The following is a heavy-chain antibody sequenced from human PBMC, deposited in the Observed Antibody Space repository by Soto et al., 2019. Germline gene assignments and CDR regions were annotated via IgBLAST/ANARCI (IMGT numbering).Heavy chain of an antibody. CDR1: GGSISSGSYY. CDR3: ATRTYYYYGSLSLGGRGV. Sequence: QVQLQESGPGLVKPSQTLSLTCTVSGGSISSGSYYWSWIRQLPGKGLEWIGYNYYSGSTYYHPCPNRRVTISGHPSKNQYSAKLDSVTAADTAGYYCATRTYYYYGSLSLGGRGVWGQGTTVTVSS. CDR2: NYYSGST. V-gene: IGHV4-31*03. J-gene: IGHJ6*02. D-gene: IGHD3-10*01.